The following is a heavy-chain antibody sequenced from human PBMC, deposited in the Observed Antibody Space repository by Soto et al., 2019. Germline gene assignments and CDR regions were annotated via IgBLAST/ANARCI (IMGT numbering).Heavy chain of an antibody. CDR2: INHSGST. D-gene: IGHD3-3*01. CDR1: GGSFSGYY. V-gene: IGHV4-34*01. CDR3: ARDDFWSGPPGDAFDI. J-gene: IGHJ3*02. Sequence: SETLSLTCAVYGGSFSGYYWSWIRQPPGKGLEWIGEINHSGSTNYNPSLKSRVTISVDTSNNQFSLKMSSVTAADTAVYYCARDDFWSGPPGDAFDIWGQGTMVTVSS.